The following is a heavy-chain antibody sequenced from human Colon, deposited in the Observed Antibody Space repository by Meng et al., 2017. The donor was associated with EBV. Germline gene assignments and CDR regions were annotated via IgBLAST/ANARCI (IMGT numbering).Heavy chain of an antibody. D-gene: IGHD3-16*01. CDR3: VRVRGDFDY. CDR2: VNSKWNT. J-gene: IGHJ4*02. CDR1: GFSLRETSNV. V-gene: IGHV4-39*07. Sequence: QLWESGKVLVKPVGTRSCNCIVSGFSLRETSNVWGWVRQGQGKGLVWVGSVNSKWNTYSNPSLTSRVTMSLDTCKNQFSLKLSSVTAEDTAVYYCVRVRGDFDYWGQGTLVTVS.